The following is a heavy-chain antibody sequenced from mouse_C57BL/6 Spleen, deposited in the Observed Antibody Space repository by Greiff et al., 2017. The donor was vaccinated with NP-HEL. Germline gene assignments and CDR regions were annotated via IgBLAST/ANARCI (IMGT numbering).Heavy chain of an antibody. V-gene: IGHV3-6*01. CDR3: ARESTTVRGPYWYFEV. CDR2: ISYDGSN. Sequence: DVQLQESGPGLVKPSQSLSLTCSVTGYSITSGYYWNWIRQFPGNKLEWMGYISYDGSNNYNPSLKNRISITRDTSKNQFFLKLNSVTTEDTATYYRARESTTVRGPYWYFEVWGTGTTVTVSS. CDR1: GYSITSGYY. D-gene: IGHD1-1*01. J-gene: IGHJ1*03.